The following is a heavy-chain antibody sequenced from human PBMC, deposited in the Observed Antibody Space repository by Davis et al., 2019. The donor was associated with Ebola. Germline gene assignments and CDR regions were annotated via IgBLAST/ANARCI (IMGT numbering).Heavy chain of an antibody. Sequence: GGSLRLSCAASGFTFSSYSMNWVRQAPGKGLEWVSSISNSSSYIYYADSVKGRFTNSSDNVKNPLYLQMNSLRAEDTAVYYCASVHSTVTKGWFDPWGQGTLVTVSS. V-gene: IGHV3-21*01. D-gene: IGHD4-11*01. J-gene: IGHJ5*02. CDR1: GFTFSSYS. CDR2: ISNSSSYI. CDR3: ASVHSTVTKGWFDP.